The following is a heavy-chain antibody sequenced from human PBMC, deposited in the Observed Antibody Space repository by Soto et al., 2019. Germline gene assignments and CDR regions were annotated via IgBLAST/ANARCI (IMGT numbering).Heavy chain of an antibody. CDR1: GFTFSSYA. D-gene: IGHD2-8*01. V-gene: IGHV3-30-3*01. J-gene: IGHJ4*02. Sequence: QSGGSLRLSCAASGFTFSSYAMHWVRQAPGKGLEWVAVISYDGSNKYYADSVKGRFTISRDNSKNTLYLQMNSLRAEDTAVYYCARSGEMVYAIQSIAVAGLDFDYWGQGTLVTVSS. CDR2: ISYDGSNK. CDR3: ARSGEMVYAIQSIAVAGLDFDY.